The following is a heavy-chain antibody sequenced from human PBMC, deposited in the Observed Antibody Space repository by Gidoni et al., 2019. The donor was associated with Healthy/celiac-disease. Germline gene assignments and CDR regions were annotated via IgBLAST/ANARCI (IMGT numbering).Heavy chain of an antibody. V-gene: IGHV3-23*01. CDR1: GFTFSSYA. CDR2: ISGSGGST. Sequence: EVQLLESGGGLVQPGGSLRLSCAASGFTFSSYAMSWVRQAPGKGLGWVSAISGSGGSTYYADSVKGRFTISRDNSKNTLYLQMNSLRAEDTAVYYCAKDRSYYGSGSYGDYWGQGTLVTVSS. CDR3: AKDRSYYGSGSYGDY. D-gene: IGHD3-10*01. J-gene: IGHJ4*02.